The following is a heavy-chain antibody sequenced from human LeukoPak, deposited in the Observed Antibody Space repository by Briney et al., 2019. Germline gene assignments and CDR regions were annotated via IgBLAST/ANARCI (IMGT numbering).Heavy chain of an antibody. D-gene: IGHD3-22*01. J-gene: IGHJ4*02. CDR1: GSTFSSYN. Sequence: PGGSLRLSCAASGSTFSSYNMNWVRQAPGEGLEWVSSISGSSSCIFYADSMQGRFTISRDNARNSLYLQMNSLRAEDTAVYYCARDGLQAYYDSSGFFDYWGQGTLVTVSS. V-gene: IGHV3-21*01. CDR2: ISGSSSCI. CDR3: ARDGLQAYYDSSGFFDY.